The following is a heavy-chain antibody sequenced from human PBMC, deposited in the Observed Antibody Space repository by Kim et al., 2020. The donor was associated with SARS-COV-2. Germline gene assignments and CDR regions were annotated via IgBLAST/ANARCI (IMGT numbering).Heavy chain of an antibody. D-gene: IGHD3-10*01. CDR3: ARETYGSGSYGFDP. V-gene: IGHV3-33*01. Sequence: ADSVRARFTYARDNSKNTLYLEMNGMRAEDTAVYYCARETYGSGSYGFDPWGQGTLVTVSS. J-gene: IGHJ5*02.